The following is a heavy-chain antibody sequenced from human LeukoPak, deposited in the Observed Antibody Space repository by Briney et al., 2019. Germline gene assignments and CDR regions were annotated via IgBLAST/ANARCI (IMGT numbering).Heavy chain of an antibody. J-gene: IGHJ4*02. Sequence: GGSLRLSCAASGFTFDDYAMHWVRQAPGKGLEWVSVISWNSGSIGYADSVKGRFTISRDNAKNSLYLQMNSLRAEDTALYYCAGNSGYWGQGTLVTVSS. CDR3: AGNSGY. V-gene: IGHV3-9*01. CDR1: GFTFDDYA. CDR2: ISWNSGSI.